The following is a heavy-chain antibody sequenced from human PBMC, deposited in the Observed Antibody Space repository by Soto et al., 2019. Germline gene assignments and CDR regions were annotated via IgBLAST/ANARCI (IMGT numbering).Heavy chain of an antibody. D-gene: IGHD3-9*01. J-gene: IGHJ3*02. Sequence: ASVKVSCKASGYTFTSYGISWVRQAPGQGLEWMGWISAYNGNTNYAQKLQGRVTMTTDTSTSTAYMELRSLRSDDTAVYYCARDGYIFLTPTKTDVFDIGGKGKMFTV. CDR1: GYTFTSYG. CDR2: ISAYNGNT. V-gene: IGHV1-18*01. CDR3: ARDGYIFLTPTKTDVFDI.